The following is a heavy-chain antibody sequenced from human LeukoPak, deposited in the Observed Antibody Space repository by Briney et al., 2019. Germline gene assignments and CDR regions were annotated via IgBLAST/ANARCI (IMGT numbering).Heavy chain of an antibody. CDR2: ITSSSSYI. CDR1: GFTFNKYA. D-gene: IGHD4-11*01. Sequence: PGGSLRLXCAASGFTFNKYAMSWVRQAPGKVLEWVSSITSSSSYIYYADSVKGRFTISRDNAKNSLYLQMNSLRAEDTAVYYCARDLTVTSTCWFDRWGQGTLVTVSS. V-gene: IGHV3-21*01. J-gene: IGHJ5*02. CDR3: ARDLTVTSTCWFDR.